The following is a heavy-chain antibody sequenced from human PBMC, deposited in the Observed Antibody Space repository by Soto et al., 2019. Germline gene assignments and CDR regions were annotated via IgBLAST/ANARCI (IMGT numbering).Heavy chain of an antibody. Sequence: QVQLQESGPGLVKPSETLSLTCTVSGGSVSSGSYYWSWIRQPPGKGLEWIGYIYYSGSTNYNPSLKSRVTISVDTSKNQFSLKLSSVTAADTAVYYCARSTYCYDSSGWGVFDPWGQGTMVTVSS. V-gene: IGHV4-61*01. J-gene: IGHJ5*02. CDR2: IYYSGST. D-gene: IGHD3-22*01. CDR3: ARSTYCYDSSGWGVFDP. CDR1: GGSVSSGSYY.